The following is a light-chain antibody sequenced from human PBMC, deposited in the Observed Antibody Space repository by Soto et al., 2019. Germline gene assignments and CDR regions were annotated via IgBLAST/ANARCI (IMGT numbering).Light chain of an antibody. CDR1: QSVSSSY. CDR2: GAS. CDR3: QQYNNWPPIT. V-gene: IGKV3-20*01. Sequence: EVVLTQSPGTLSLSPGERATLSCRASQSVSSSYLAWYQQKPGQAPRLLIYGASSRAAGIPARFSGSGSGTEFTLSISSLQSEDSAVYYCQQYNNWPPITFGQGTRLEI. J-gene: IGKJ5*01.